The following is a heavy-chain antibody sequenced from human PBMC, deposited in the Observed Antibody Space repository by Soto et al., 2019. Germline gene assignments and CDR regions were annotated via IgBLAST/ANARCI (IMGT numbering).Heavy chain of an antibody. D-gene: IGHD3-9*01. Sequence: GGSLRLSCAASGFTFSSYAMSWVRQAPGKGLEWVSAISGSGGSTYYADSVKGRFTISRDNSKNTLYLQMNSLRAEDTAVYYCAKVHFDWLLAPYYFDYWGQGTLVTVSS. CDR3: AKVHFDWLLAPYYFDY. CDR1: GFTFSSYA. V-gene: IGHV3-23*01. CDR2: ISGSGGST. J-gene: IGHJ4*02.